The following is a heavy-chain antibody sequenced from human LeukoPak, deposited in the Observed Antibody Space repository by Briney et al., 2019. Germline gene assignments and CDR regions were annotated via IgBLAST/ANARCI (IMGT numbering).Heavy chain of an antibody. CDR2: INHSGST. Sequence: SETLSLTCAVYGGSFSAYYWSWIRQPPGKGLEWIGEINHSGSTNYNPSLKSRVAISVDTSKNQFSLKLSSVTAADTAVYYCARRRPRQQQQVLLDYWGQGTLVTVSS. J-gene: IGHJ4*02. CDR1: GGSFSAYY. V-gene: IGHV4-34*01. CDR3: ARRRPRQQQQVLLDY. D-gene: IGHD6-13*01.